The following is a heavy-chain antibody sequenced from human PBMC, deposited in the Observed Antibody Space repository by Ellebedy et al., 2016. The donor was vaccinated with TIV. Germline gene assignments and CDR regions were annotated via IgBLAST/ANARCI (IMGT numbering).Heavy chain of an antibody. CDR2: FDPEDGET. CDR3: ATLNFVAPVYGMDV. V-gene: IGHV1-24*01. D-gene: IGHD2-2*01. CDR1: GYTLTELS. J-gene: IGHJ6*02. Sequence: ASVKVSXXVSGYTLTELSMHWVRQAPGKGLEWMGGFDPEDGETIHAQKFQGRVTMTEDTSTDIAYMELSSLRSEDTAVYYCATLNFVAPVYGMDVWGQGTTVTVSS.